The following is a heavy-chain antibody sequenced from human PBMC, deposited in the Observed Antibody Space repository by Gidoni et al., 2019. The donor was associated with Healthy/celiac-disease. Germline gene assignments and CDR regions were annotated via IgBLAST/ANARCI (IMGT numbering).Heavy chain of an antibody. CDR1: GYTFTSYG. Sequence: QVQLVQSGAEGTKPGASAKVSCKASGYTFTSYGISGVRQAPGQGLEWMGWISAYDGNTNYAQKLQGRVTMTTDTSTSTAYMELRSLRSDDTAVYYCARDLEVATRVPYYYGMDVWGQGTTVTVSS. CDR2: ISAYDGNT. V-gene: IGHV1-18*01. CDR3: ARDLEVATRVPYYYGMDV. J-gene: IGHJ6*02. D-gene: IGHD5-12*01.